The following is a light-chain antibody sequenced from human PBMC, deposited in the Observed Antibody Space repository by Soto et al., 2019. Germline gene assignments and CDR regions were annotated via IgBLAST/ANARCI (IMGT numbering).Light chain of an antibody. CDR1: RSNIGAGYD. CDR3: QSYDSSLSGSIV. V-gene: IGLV1-40*01. CDR2: RDT. Sequence: QSVLTQPPSVSGGPGQRVTISCTGSRSNIGAGYDVHWYQQVPATAPKLLIYRDTTRPSGVPDRFSGSKSGTSASLAITGLLAEDEADYYCQSYDSSLSGSIVFGAGTKVTVL. J-gene: IGLJ1*01.